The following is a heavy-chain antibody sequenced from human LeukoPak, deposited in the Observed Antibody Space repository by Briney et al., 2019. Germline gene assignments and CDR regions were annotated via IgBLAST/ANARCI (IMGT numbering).Heavy chain of an antibody. D-gene: IGHD3-10*01. CDR1: GGSISSYY. CDR3: ARASGKYYFDY. CDR2: IKQDGSEK. Sequence: ETLSLTCTVSGGSISSYYWSWIRQPPGKGLEWVANIKQDGSEKYYVDSVKGRFTISRDNAKNSLYLQMNSLRAEDTAVYYCARASGKYYFDYWGQGTLVTVSS. V-gene: IGHV3-7*01. J-gene: IGHJ4*02.